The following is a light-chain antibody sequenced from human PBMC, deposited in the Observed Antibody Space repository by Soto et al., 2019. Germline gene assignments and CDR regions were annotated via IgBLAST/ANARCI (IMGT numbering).Light chain of an antibody. Sequence: EIVLTQSPATLSVSPGESATLSCRASENVNRNLAWYQQKPGQAPRLLMYSVSIRATGIPARFSGSGTGTEFTLTISSLQSEDFAVYFCHQYNKWPPYTFGQGTKVDI. J-gene: IGKJ2*01. CDR2: SVS. CDR3: HQYNKWPPYT. V-gene: IGKV3-15*01. CDR1: ENVNRN.